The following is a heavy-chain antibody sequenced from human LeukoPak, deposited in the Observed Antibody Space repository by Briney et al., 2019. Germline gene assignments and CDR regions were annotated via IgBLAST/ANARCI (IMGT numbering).Heavy chain of an antibody. V-gene: IGHV1-2*02. CDR1: GYTFTGYY. Sequence: ASVKVSCKASGYTFTGYYMHWVRQAPGQGLGWMGWINPNSGGTNYAQKFQGRVTMTRDTSISTAYMELSRLRSDDTAVYYCASSPREEDYYYYYMDVWGKGTTVTVSS. J-gene: IGHJ6*03. CDR2: INPNSGGT. CDR3: ASSPREEDYYYYYMDV.